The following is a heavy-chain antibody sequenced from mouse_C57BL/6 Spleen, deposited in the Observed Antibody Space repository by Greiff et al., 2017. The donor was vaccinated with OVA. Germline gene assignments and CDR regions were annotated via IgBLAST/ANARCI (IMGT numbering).Heavy chain of an antibody. CDR2: IWGDGST. CDR1: GFSLTSYG. J-gene: IGHJ3*01. Sequence: VKLMESGPGLVAPSQSLSITCTVSGFSLTSYGVSWVRQPPGKGLEWLGVIWGDGSTNYHSALISRLSISKDNSKSQVFLKLNSLQTDDTATYDCAKPVDGNYPAWFAYWGQGTLVTVSA. V-gene: IGHV2-3*01. CDR3: AKPVDGNYPAWFAY. D-gene: IGHD2-1*01.